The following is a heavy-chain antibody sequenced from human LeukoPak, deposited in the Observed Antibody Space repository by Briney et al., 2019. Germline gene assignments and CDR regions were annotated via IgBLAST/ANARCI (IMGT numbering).Heavy chain of an antibody. CDR3: ATGGIAAAGQGNFDY. Sequence: ASVKVSCKASGYTFTGYYMHWVRQAPGQGLEWMGWINPNSGGTNYAQKFQGRVTMTRDTSISTAYMELSRLRSEDTAVYYCATGGIAAAGQGNFDYWGQGTLVTVSS. V-gene: IGHV1-2*02. CDR2: INPNSGGT. D-gene: IGHD6-13*01. CDR1: GYTFTGYY. J-gene: IGHJ4*02.